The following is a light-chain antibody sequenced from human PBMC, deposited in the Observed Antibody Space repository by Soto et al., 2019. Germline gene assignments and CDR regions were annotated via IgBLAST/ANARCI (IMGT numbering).Light chain of an antibody. CDR1: SSDVGGYKY. CDR2: EVS. Sequence: QSALTQPASVSESPGRSITISCTGTSSDVGGYKYVSWYQQHPGKAPKLMIYEVSTRLSGVSNRFSGSKSGNTASLTISGLQAEDEADDYCSSYTSSSSHYVFGTGTQLTVL. CDR3: SSYTSSSSHYV. V-gene: IGLV2-14*01. J-gene: IGLJ1*01.